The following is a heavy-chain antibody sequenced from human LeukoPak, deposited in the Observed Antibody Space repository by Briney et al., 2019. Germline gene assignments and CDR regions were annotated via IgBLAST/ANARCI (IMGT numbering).Heavy chain of an antibody. Sequence: SVKVSCKASGGTFSSYAISWVRQAPGHGLEWMGGIIPIFGTANYAQKFQGRVTITADESTSTAYMELSSLRSEDTAVYYWARALEGYYGSGSYSKDWGQGTLVTVSS. CDR2: IIPIFGTA. D-gene: IGHD3-10*01. V-gene: IGHV1-69*01. CDR3: ARALEGYYGSGSYSKD. CDR1: GGTFSSYA. J-gene: IGHJ4*02.